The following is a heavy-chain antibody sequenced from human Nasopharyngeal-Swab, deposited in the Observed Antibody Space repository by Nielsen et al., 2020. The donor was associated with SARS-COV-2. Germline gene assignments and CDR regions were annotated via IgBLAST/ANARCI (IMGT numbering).Heavy chain of an antibody. CDR2: IASSGAT. V-gene: IGHV3-13*01. Sequence: GESLKISCAASGFTLRSYDVHWVRQTKGEGLEWVSVIASSGATSYLDSVKGRFTVSRDNVKNSVYLQMNSLRAGDTAVYYCAREQLCIRGTRCLDAFDIWGQGTMVTVSS. CDR1: GFTLRSYD. CDR3: AREQLCIRGTRCLDAFDI. D-gene: IGHD2-2*01. J-gene: IGHJ3*02.